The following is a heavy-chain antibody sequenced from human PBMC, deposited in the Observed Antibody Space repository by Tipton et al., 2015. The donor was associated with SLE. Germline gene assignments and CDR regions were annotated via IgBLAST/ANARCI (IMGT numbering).Heavy chain of an antibody. V-gene: IGHV4-59*01. J-gene: IGHJ4*02. D-gene: IGHD3-22*01. CDR2: IYYSGST. CDR1: GGSISNYY. CDR3: AREDSSGYYFDY. Sequence: TLSLTCTVSGGSISNYYWSWIRQPPGKGLEWIGYIYYSGSTNYNPSLKSRVTISVDTSKNQFSLKLSSVTAADTAVYYCAREDSSGYYFDYWGQGTLVTVSS.